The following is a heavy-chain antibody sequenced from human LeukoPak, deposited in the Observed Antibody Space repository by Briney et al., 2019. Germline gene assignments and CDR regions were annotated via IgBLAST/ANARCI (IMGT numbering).Heavy chain of an antibody. CDR3: ARGSSYCSSTSCYAGWFDP. Sequence: KPSETLSLTCAVYGGSFSGYYWSWIRQPPGKGLEWIGEINHSGSTNYNPSLESRVTISVDTSKNQFSLKLSSVTAADTAVYYCARGSSYCSSTSCYAGWFDPWGQGTLVTVSS. V-gene: IGHV4-34*01. CDR2: INHSGST. D-gene: IGHD2-2*01. CDR1: GGSFSGYY. J-gene: IGHJ5*02.